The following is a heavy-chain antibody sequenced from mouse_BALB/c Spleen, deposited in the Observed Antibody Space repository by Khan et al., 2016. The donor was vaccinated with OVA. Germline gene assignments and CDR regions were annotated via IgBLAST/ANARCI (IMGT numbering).Heavy chain of an antibody. J-gene: IGHJ3*01. V-gene: IGHV1-81*01. CDR3: ARAGYGGFAY. Sequence: QVQLQQSGPELVKPGASVKMSCKASGYTFTDYLISWVKQRTGQGLEWIGEIYPGSGYTYYNEQFKGKATLTSDKSSHTAYMQLSSLTSEDSAVYFCARAGYGGFAYWGQGTLVTVSA. CDR2: IYPGSGYT. D-gene: IGHD3-2*02. CDR1: GYTFTDYL.